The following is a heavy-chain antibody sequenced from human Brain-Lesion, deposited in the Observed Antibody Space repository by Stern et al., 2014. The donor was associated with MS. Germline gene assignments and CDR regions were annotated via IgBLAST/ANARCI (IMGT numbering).Heavy chain of an antibody. CDR2: VSYDGSNK. CDR1: GFTFGSCA. D-gene: IGHD2/OR15-2a*01. CDR3: EKDRQYLTYFFDH. Sequence: VQLVESGGGVVQPGRPLRLSCVASGFTFGSCAMHWVRQAPGKGLEWVAGVSYDGSNKYYADSVKGRFTISRDNSQNTLYMQMSSLRPEDTAVYYCEKDRQYLTYFFDHWGQGSLVTVSS. J-gene: IGHJ5*02. V-gene: IGHV3-30*18.